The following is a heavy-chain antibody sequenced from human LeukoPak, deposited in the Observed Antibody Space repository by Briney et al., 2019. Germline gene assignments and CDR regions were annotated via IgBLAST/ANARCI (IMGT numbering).Heavy chain of an antibody. D-gene: IGHD3-10*01. J-gene: IGHJ4*02. CDR3: AKDETLTGVNYFAS. CDR1: GFTFSNYA. CDR2: IIGSGGAA. V-gene: IGHV3-23*01. Sequence: GGSLRLSCSASGFTFSNYAMSWLRQAPGKGLEWVSGIIGSGGAAFYVDSVKGRFTISRDNSKDTLYLQMNSLRAEDTAVYYCAKDETLTGVNYFASWGQGALVTVSS.